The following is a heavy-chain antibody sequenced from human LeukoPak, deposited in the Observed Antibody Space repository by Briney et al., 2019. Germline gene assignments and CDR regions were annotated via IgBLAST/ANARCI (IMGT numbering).Heavy chain of an antibody. CDR1: GFSFSSYA. D-gene: IGHD3-22*01. V-gene: IGHV3-30-3*01. CDR2: ISYDGNNK. Sequence: PGGSLRLSCAASGFSFSSYAMHWARQAPGKGLEWVAVISYDGNNKYYADSVKGRFTISRDNSKNTLYLQMNSLRAEDTAVYYCARVLRRITMIVVAYYYYGMDVWGQGTTVTVSS. J-gene: IGHJ6*02. CDR3: ARVLRRITMIVVAYYYYGMDV.